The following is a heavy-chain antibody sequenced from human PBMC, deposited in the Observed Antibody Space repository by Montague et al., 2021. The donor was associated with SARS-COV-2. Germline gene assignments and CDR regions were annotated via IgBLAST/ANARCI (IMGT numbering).Heavy chain of an antibody. Sequence: SETLSLTCTVSGASISSRSYYWGWIRQPPGKGLEWIGFKYYSGSTYYNPTLKSRVAISVDTSKNQFSLRLTSVTAADTAFYYCVRHPHHDGLNGPPDFWDQGTLVTVSS. CDR3: VRHPHHDGLNGPPDF. CDR2: KYYSGST. D-gene: IGHD3-9*01. J-gene: IGHJ4*02. CDR1: GASISSRSYY. V-gene: IGHV4-39*01.